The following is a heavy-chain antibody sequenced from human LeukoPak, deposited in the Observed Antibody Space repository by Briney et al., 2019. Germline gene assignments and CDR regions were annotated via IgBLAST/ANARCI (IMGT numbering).Heavy chain of an antibody. CDR1: GGSISSSSYY. Sequence: SETLSLTCTVSGGSISSSSYYWGWIRQPPGKGLEWIGSIYYSGSTYYNPSLKSRVTISVDTSKNQFSLKLSSVTAADTAVYYCAVEYSSSSTFDYWGQGTLVTVSS. J-gene: IGHJ4*02. V-gene: IGHV4-39*01. CDR2: IYYSGST. D-gene: IGHD6-6*01. CDR3: AVEYSSSSTFDY.